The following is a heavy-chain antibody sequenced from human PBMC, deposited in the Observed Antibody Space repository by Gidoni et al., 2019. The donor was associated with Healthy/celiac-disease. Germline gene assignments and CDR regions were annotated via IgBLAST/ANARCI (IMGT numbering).Heavy chain of an antibody. CDR3: AKALLYCSSTSCNYLVHYYGMDV. D-gene: IGHD2-2*01. J-gene: IGHJ6*02. Sequence: EVQLLESGGGLVQPGGSLRLSCAASGFTFSSYAMSWVRQAPGKGLECVSAISGSGGSTYYADSVKGRFTISRDNSKNTLYLQMNSLRAEDTAVYYCAKALLYCSSTSCNYLVHYYGMDVWGQGTTVTVSS. V-gene: IGHV3-23*01. CDR2: ISGSGGST. CDR1: GFTFSSYA.